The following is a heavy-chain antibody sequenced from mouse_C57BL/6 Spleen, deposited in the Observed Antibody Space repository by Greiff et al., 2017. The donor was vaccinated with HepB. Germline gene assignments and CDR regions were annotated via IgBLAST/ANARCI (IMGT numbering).Heavy chain of an antibody. Sequence: VQLKESGPELVKPGASVKISCKASGYSFTGYYMHWVKQSSEKSLEWIGEINPSTGGTSYNQKFKGKATLTVDKSSSTAYMQLKSLTSEDSAVYYCANYDDDGYFDVWGTGTTVTVAS. CDR2: INPSTGGT. V-gene: IGHV1-43*01. CDR1: GYSFTGYY. D-gene: IGHD2-4*01. CDR3: ANYDDDGYFDV. J-gene: IGHJ1*03.